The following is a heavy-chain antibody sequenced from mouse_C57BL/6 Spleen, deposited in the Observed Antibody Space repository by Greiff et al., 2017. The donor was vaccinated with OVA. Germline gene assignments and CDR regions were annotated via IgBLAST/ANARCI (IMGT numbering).Heavy chain of an antibody. J-gene: IGHJ4*01. CDR2: IYPGDGDT. D-gene: IGHD3-3*01. CDR1: GYAFSSYW. Sequence: VPLHQSGAELVKPGASVKLSCKASGYAFSSYWMTWVQQRPGKGLEWIGQIYPGDGDTNYNGKFKRKATLTADKASSTAYMQLSSLTAEDSAVYFCARSGGRDWGQGTSVTVSS. CDR3: ARSGGRD. V-gene: IGHV1-80*01.